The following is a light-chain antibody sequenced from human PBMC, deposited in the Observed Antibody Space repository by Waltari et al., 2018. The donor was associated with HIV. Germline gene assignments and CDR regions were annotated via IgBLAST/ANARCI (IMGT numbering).Light chain of an antibody. J-gene: IGLJ3*02. CDR3: QSYDRISWV. CDR2: NSS. Sequence: QSVLTQPPSVSGAPGQRVTISCTGSSSNIGAGYDVHWYQQLPGTAPKLLIYNSSDRALGVPDRFSGSKSGTSASLVITGLQAEDEADYYCQSYDRISWVFGAGTKLTVL. CDR1: SSNIGAGYD. V-gene: IGLV1-40*01.